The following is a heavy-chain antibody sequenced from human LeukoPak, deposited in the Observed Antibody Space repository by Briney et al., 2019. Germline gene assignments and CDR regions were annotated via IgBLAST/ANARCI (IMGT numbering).Heavy chain of an antibody. V-gene: IGHV4-34*01. CDR3: ARDRLWELGGFDY. D-gene: IGHD1-26*01. Sequence: SETLSLTCAVYGGSFSGYYWSWIRQPPGKGLEWIGEINHSGSTNYNPSLKSRVTISVDTSKNQFSLKLSSVTAADTAVYYCARDRLWELGGFDYWGQGTLVTVSS. CDR1: GGSFSGYY. CDR2: INHSGST. J-gene: IGHJ4*02.